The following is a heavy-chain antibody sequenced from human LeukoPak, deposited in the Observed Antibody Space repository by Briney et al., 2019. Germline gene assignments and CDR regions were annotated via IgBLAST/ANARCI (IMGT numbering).Heavy chain of an antibody. J-gene: IGHJ4*02. CDR1: GFTFSSYE. CDR3: AKHPGPYGANPFDS. CDR2: VIAGGYVT. V-gene: IGHV3-23*01. Sequence: GGSLRLACAASGFTFSSYEMNWVRQAPGKGLEWVATVIAGGYVTNHAASVKGRFTISRDNSNNTLYVHMTSLRAEDTALYFCAKHPGPYGANPFDSWGLGTLVTVSS. D-gene: IGHD4-23*01.